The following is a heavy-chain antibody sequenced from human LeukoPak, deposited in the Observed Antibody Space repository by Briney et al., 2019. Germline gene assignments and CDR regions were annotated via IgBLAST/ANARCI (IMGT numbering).Heavy chain of an antibody. CDR3: ARDRSVTNGGFDY. CDR2: INTEGSDT. J-gene: IGHJ4*02. Sequence: GGSLRLSCAASGFTFSHYWMHWVRQAPGKGLVWVSRINTEGSDTVYADSVKGRFTISRDNAKNSLYLQMNSLRAEDTAVYYCARDRSVTNGGFDYWGQGTLVTVSS. V-gene: IGHV3-74*01. CDR1: GFTFSHYW. D-gene: IGHD2-8*01.